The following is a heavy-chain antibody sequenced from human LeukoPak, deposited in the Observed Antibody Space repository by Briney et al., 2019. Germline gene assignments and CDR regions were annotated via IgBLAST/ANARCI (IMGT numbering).Heavy chain of an antibody. CDR2: IYYSGST. Sequence: SETLSPTCTVSDASISSGGYCWSWIRQPPGKGLEWIGYIYYSGSTNYNPSLKSRVTISVDTSKNQFSLKLSSVTAADTAVYYCARYVGQYYFDYWGQGTLVTVSS. CDR3: ARYVGQYYFDY. V-gene: IGHV4-61*08. J-gene: IGHJ4*02. D-gene: IGHD1-26*01. CDR1: DASISSGGYC.